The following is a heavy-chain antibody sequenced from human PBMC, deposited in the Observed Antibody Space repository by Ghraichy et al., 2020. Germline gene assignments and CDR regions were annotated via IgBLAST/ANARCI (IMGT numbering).Heavy chain of an antibody. V-gene: IGHV3-48*02. J-gene: IGHJ3*02. CDR3: VRVRLAAFDI. D-gene: IGHD3-9*01. CDR2: INGVGTAT. Sequence: GGSLRLSCAASGVTFGSYNMNWVRRAPGKGLEWVSYINGVGTATYYADSVKGLFTISRDNAKNSLYLQMNSLRDEDTAVYYCVRVRLAAFDIWGQGTMVTVSA. CDR1: GVTFGSYN.